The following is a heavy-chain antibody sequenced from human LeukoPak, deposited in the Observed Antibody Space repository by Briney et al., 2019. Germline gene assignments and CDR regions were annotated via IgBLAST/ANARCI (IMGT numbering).Heavy chain of an antibody. V-gene: IGHV1-8*01. CDR2: MNPNSGNT. CDR1: GYTFTSYD. J-gene: IGHJ4*02. D-gene: IGHD2-15*01. Sequence: GASVKVSCKASGYTFTSYDINWVRQATGQGLEWMGWMNPNSGNTGYAQKFQGRATMTRNTSISTAYMELSSLRSEDTAVYYCARVVVAATGLDYWGQGTLVTVSS. CDR3: ARVVVAATGLDY.